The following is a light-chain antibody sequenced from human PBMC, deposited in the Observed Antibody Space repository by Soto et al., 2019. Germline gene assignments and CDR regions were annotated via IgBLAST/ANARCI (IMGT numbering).Light chain of an antibody. CDR2: EVT. Sequence: QSVLTQPASVSGSPGQSITISCTGTSSDIGAYDYVSWFQQYPGKAPTLLIYEVTFRPSGVSSRFSGSKSGNTASLTISGLQTEDEADYYCSSYAGSNNYVFGTGTKLTVL. CDR1: SSDIGAYDY. CDR3: SSYAGSNNYV. V-gene: IGLV2-14*01. J-gene: IGLJ1*01.